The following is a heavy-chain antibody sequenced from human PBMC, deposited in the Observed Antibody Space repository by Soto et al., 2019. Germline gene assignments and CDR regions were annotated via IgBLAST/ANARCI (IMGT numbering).Heavy chain of an antibody. CDR1: GYTFISYP. D-gene: IGHD3-16*01. Sequence: VQLMQSGTEVKEPGASVKVSCKASGYTFISYPIHWMRQAPGQSLEWMGWINVGNGNAKFSPRFQDRVTLTSDTSASTTYMELTTLRSEDTAVYYCARRLGGWDDAFDIWGQGTMVTVSS. CDR2: INVGNGNA. V-gene: IGHV1-3*01. CDR3: ARRLGGWDDAFDI. J-gene: IGHJ3*02.